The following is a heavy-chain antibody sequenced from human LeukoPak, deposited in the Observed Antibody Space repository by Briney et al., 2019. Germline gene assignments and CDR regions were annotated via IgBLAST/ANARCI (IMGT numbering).Heavy chain of an antibody. V-gene: IGHV6-1*01. J-gene: IGHJ4*02. Sequence: RSQTLSLTCAISGDSVSSNSAAWNWIRQSPSRGLEWLGRTYYGSKWYNDYAVSLKSRLTIIPDTSKNQFSLQLTSVTPEDTALFYCARGEVFDYWGQGILVTVSS. CDR2: TYYGSKWYN. CDR3: ARGEVFDY. CDR1: GDSVSSNSAA.